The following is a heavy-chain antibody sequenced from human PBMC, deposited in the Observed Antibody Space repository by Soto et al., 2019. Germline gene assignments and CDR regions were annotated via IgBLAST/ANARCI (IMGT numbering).Heavy chain of an antibody. J-gene: IGHJ6*02. V-gene: IGHV3-30*18. Sequence: QVQLVESGGGVVQPGRSLRLSCAASGFTFSSYGMHWVRQAPGKGLEWVAVISYDGSNKYYADSVKGRFTISRDNSKNTLYLQMNSLRAEDTAVYYCAKANGMDVWGQGTTVTGSS. CDR2: ISYDGSNK. CDR3: AKANGMDV. CDR1: GFTFSSYG.